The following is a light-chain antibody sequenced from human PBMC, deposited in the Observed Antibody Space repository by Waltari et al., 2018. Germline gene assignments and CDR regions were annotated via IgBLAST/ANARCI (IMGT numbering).Light chain of an antibody. V-gene: IGKV1-5*03. CDR2: EAS. J-gene: IGKJ3*01. Sequence: DIQMTQSPSTLSASVGDRLPITCRASQSISSWLAWYQQKPGKAPKLLIYEASSLESGIPSRFSGSGSGTEFTLTISSLQPDDFAAYYCQQYITYAFTFGPGTKVDIK. CDR1: QSISSW. CDR3: QQYITYAFT.